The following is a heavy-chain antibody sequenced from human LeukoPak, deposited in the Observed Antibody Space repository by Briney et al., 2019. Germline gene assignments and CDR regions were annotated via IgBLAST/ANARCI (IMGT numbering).Heavy chain of an antibody. CDR2: IYYSGST. CDR1: GGSISSYY. V-gene: IGHV4-59*01. D-gene: IGHD5-24*01. J-gene: IGHJ4*02. CDR3: ARDYKKYYFDY. Sequence: SETLSLTCTVSGGSISSYYWSWIRQSPGKGLEWIGYIYYSGSTNYNPSLKSQVTISVDTSKNQFSLKLSSVTAADTAVHYCARDYKKYYFDYWGQGTLVTVSS.